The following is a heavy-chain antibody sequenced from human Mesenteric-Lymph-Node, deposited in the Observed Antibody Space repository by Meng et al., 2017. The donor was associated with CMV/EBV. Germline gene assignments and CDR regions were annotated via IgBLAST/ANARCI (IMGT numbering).Heavy chain of an antibody. V-gene: IGHV1-2*06. J-gene: IGHJ5*02. Sequence: TFTAYYMHWVRQAPGQGLEWMGRINPNSGGTNYAQKFQGRVTMTRDTSISTAYMELSRLRSDDTAVYYCARERFTMVWSYPNGRFDPWGQGTLVTVSS. CDR3: ARERFTMVWSYPNGRFDP. CDR1: TFTAYY. CDR2: INPNSGGT. D-gene: IGHD3-10*01.